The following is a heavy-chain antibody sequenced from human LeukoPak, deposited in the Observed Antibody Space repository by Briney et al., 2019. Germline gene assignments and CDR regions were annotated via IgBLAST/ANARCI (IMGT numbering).Heavy chain of an antibody. CDR1: GGSVTSSSYY. CDR3: ARHGGTRVTLVEVYYFDY. V-gene: IGHV4-39*01. D-gene: IGHD4-17*01. CDR2: IYCTGGT. J-gene: IGHJ4*02. Sequence: SETLSLTCSVSGGSVTSSSYYWGWIRQPPEKGLEWIGSIYCTGGTYYSPSLKSRVTISVDTSKNRFSLKLSSVTAADTAVYYCARHGGTRVTLVEVYYFDYWGQGTLVTVSS.